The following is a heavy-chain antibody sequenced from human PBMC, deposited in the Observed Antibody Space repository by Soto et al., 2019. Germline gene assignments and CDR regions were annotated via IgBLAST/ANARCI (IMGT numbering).Heavy chain of an antibody. D-gene: IGHD3-10*01. V-gene: IGHV3-11*05. J-gene: IGHJ4*02. Sequence: QVQLVESGGGLVKPGGSLRLSCAASGFTFSDYYMSWIRQAPGKGLEWVSYISSSSSYTNYADSVKGRFTISRDNAKNSLYRQMNSLRAEDTAVYYWARELGSGSYYNVGYWGQGTLVTVAS. CDR2: ISSSSSYT. CDR1: GFTFSDYY. CDR3: ARELGSGSYYNVGY.